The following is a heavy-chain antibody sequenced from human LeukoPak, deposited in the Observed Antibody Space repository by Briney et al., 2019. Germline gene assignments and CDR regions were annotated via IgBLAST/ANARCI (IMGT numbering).Heavy chain of an antibody. V-gene: IGHV4-34*01. J-gene: IGHJ4*02. Sequence: SETLSLTCAVYGVSFSVYYWGWIRQPPGKGLEWIGEINHSGNTNYNPSLKSRVTISVETSKNQFSLKLSSVTAADTAVYYCARGGFYCGGDCYVDYWGQGTLVTVSS. CDR3: ARGGFYCGGDCYVDY. CDR2: INHSGNT. CDR1: GVSFSVYY. D-gene: IGHD2-21*02.